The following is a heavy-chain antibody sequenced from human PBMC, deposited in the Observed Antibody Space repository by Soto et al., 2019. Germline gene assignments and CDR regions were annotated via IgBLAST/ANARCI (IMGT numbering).Heavy chain of an antibody. Sequence: GESLKISCKGSGYSFTTYWIGWVRQMPGKGLEWMGIIYPGDSDTRYSPSFQGHVTISADKSISTAYLQWSSLKASDTAMYYCARPRIAVSYYYGMDVWGQGTTVTVSS. J-gene: IGHJ6*02. CDR1: GYSFTTYW. CDR2: IYPGDSDT. D-gene: IGHD6-19*01. V-gene: IGHV5-51*01. CDR3: ARPRIAVSYYYGMDV.